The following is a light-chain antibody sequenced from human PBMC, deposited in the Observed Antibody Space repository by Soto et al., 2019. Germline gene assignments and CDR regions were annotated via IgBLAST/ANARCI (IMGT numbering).Light chain of an antibody. J-gene: IGKJ3*01. CDR2: GAS. V-gene: IGKV3-20*01. Sequence: IVLKQSPGTLSLSPGKRATLSCRASQTISSAYLAWYQQRPGQAPRLLIYGASTRATGIPDRFSGRGSGTDFALTISRLEPEDFAVYYCQHYGSSLPITFGPGTKVDIK. CDR3: QHYGSSLPIT. CDR1: QTISSAY.